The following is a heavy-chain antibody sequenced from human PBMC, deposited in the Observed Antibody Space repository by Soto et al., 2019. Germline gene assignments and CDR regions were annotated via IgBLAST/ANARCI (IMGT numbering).Heavy chain of an antibody. CDR1: GGTFSSYG. J-gene: IGHJ6*02. V-gene: IGHV1-69*04. D-gene: IGHD5-12*01. CDR3: ARREGGYYLSYYGMDV. CDR2: IIPILGIA. Sequence: ASVKVSCKASGGTFSSYGVSWVRQAPGQGLEWMGRIIPILGIANYAQKFQGRVTITADKSTSTAYMELSSLRSEDTAVYYCARREGGYYLSYYGMDVWGQGTTVTVSS.